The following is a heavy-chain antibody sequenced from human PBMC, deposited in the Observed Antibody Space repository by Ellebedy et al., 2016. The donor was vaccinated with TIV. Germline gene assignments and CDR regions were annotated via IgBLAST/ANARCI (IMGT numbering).Heavy chain of an antibody. J-gene: IGHJ4*02. V-gene: IGHV4-59*01. D-gene: IGHD3-10*01. CDR1: GDSTRSYY. CDR3: ARREGYYGSGSYYAN. Sequence: MPGGSLRLSCTVSGDSTRSYYWSWIRQPPGKGLEWIGYIYYSGSTNYNPSLKSRVTISIDTSKNQFSLKLSSVTAADTAVYYCARREGYYGSGSYYANWGQGTLVTVSS. CDR2: IYYSGST.